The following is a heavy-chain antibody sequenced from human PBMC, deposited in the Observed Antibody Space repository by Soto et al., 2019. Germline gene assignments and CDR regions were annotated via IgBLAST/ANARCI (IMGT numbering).Heavy chain of an antibody. CDR1: GFTFSSYE. Sequence: GGSLRLSCAASGFTFSSYEMNWVRQAPGKGLEWVSYISSSGSTIYYADSVKGRFTISRDNAKNSLYLQMNSLRAEDTAVYYCARGESTGSGYYYYYMDVWGKGTTVTVSS. J-gene: IGHJ6*03. V-gene: IGHV3-48*03. CDR3: ARGESTGSGYYYYYMDV. CDR2: ISSSGSTI. D-gene: IGHD3-10*01.